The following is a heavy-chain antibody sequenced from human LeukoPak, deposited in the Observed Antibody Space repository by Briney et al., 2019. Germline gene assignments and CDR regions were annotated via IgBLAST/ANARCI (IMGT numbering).Heavy chain of an antibody. CDR1: GFTFSSYA. D-gene: IGHD3-22*01. CDR3: ARYDYYDSSGPGQENY. J-gene: IGHJ4*02. Sequence: GGSLRLSCAASGFTFSSYAMSWVRQAPGKGLEWVSAISGSGGSTYYADSVKGRFTISRDNSKNTLYLQMNSLRAEDTAVYYCARYDYYDSSGPGQENYWGQGTLVTVSS. CDR2: ISGSGGST. V-gene: IGHV3-23*01.